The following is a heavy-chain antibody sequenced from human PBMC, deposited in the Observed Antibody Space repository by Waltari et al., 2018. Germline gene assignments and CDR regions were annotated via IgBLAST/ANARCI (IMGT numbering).Heavy chain of an antibody. V-gene: IGHV4-39*01. Sequence: QLHLQEAGPGLVKPSETLSLTCSVSGGSIISNRHYWAWIRQSPGKGLEWTATISYTGTTYYNPSLKSRVTISVDTSKNQFSLKLTSVTAADTAVYYCATYVGASIGTAAFDVWGQGTMVTVSS. CDR1: GGSIISNRHY. CDR2: ISYTGTT. CDR3: ATYVGASIGTAAFDV. D-gene: IGHD3-16*01. J-gene: IGHJ3*01.